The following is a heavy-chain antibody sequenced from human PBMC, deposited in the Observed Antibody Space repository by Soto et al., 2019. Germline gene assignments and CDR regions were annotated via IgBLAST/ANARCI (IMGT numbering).Heavy chain of an antibody. V-gene: IGHV1-8*01. CDR1: GYTFTSYD. CDR2: MNPNSGNT. CDR3: ARGFVTMVRGVTGNWFDP. J-gene: IGHJ5*02. Sequence: ASVKVSCKASGYTFTSYDINWVRQATGQGLEWMGWMNPNSGNTGYAQKFQGRVTMTRNTSISTAYMELSSLRSEDTAEYYCARGFVTMVRGVTGNWFDPWGQGTLVTVSS. D-gene: IGHD3-10*01.